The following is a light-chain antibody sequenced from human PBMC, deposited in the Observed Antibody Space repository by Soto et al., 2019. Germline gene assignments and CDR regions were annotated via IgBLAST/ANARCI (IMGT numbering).Light chain of an antibody. CDR1: QSIGSY. CDR2: HAS. V-gene: IGKV3-11*01. CDR3: QQRSTWPPFS. Sequence: EIVLTQSPATLSLSLGERATLSCRASQSIGSYLAWYQHKLGQPPRLLIYHASTTPTGIPVRLSGNGYGKDFTLTISSLEPEDFAVYYCQQRSTWPPFSFGPGTRWIS. J-gene: IGKJ3*01.